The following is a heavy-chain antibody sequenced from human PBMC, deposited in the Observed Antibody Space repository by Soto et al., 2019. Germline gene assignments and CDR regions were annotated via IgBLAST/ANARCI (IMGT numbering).Heavy chain of an antibody. Sequence: QVQLQESGPGLVKPSQTLSLTCTVSGGSISSGDYYWSWIRQPPGKGLEWIGYIYYSGSTYYNPSLKRRVPXSXDXTKNQFSVKLSSVTAADTAVYYCASAPTWTNDWFDPWGQGTLVTVSS. V-gene: IGHV4-30-4*01. J-gene: IGHJ5*02. D-gene: IGHD3-3*01. CDR1: GGSISSGDYY. CDR3: ASAPTWTNDWFDP. CDR2: IYYSGST.